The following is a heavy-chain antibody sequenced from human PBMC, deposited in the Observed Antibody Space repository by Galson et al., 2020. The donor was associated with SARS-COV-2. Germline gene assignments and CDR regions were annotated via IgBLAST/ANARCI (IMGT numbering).Heavy chain of an antibody. J-gene: IGHJ3*01. Sequence: SQTLSLTCAIPGDSVPSNSAAWNWPSQSPSRGLEWPGRTYYRSQWSTDYAVSVKSRITINPDTSKNQFSLQLNSVTPEDTAIYYCAGRVAGAGSLRVCGQGRMGSVSS. CDR3: AGRVAGAGSLRV. CDR1: GDSVPSNSAA. D-gene: IGHD6-13*01. V-gene: IGHV6-1*01. CDR2: TYYRSQWST.